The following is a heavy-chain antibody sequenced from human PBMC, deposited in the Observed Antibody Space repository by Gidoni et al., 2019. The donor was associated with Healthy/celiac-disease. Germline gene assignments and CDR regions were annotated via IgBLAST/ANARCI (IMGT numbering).Heavy chain of an antibody. V-gene: IGHV5-51*03. CDR2: IYPGDSDT. CDR3: AIVRGDIVVVPAAKQTFYYYYGMDV. J-gene: IGHJ6*02. CDR1: GYSFTSYW. Sequence: EVQLVQSGAEVKKPGESLKISCKGSGYSFTSYWIGWVRQMPGKGLEWMGIIYPGDSDTRYSPSFQGQVTISADKSISTAYLQWSSLKASDTAMYYCAIVRGDIVVVPAAKQTFYYYYGMDVWGQGTTVTVSS. D-gene: IGHD2-2*01.